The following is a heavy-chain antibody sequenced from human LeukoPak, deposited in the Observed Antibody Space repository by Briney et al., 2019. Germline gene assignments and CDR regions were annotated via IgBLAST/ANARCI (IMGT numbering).Heavy chain of an antibody. CDR1: GYTFTSYG. CDR2: ISAYNGNT. CDR3: AREVSSSWYDYYYYYMDV. J-gene: IGHJ6*03. D-gene: IGHD6-13*01. V-gene: IGHV1-18*01. Sequence: ASVKVSCKASGYTFTSYGISWVRQAPGQGLEWMGWISAYNGNTNYAQKLQGRVTMTTDTSTSTAYVELRSLRSDDTAVYYCAREVSSSWYDYYYYYMDVWGKGTTVTISS.